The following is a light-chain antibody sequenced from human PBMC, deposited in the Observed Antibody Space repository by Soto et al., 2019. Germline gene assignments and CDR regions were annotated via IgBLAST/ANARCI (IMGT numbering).Light chain of an antibody. CDR1: SGSVSTSYY. CDR3: VLYMGSGTVV. V-gene: IGLV8-61*01. CDR2: STN. J-gene: IGLJ2*01. Sequence: QTVVTQEPSFSVSPGGTVTLTCGLSSGSVSTSYYPSWYQQTPGQAPRTLIYSTNTRSSGAPDRFSGSILGNKAALTITGAQADDESDYYCVLYMGSGTVVFGGGTKRTVL.